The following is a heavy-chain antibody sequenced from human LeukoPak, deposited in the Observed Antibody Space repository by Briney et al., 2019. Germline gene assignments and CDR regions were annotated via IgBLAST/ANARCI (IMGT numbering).Heavy chain of an antibody. Sequence: TSETLSLTCIVSGGSISRTTDYWGWIRQPPGKGLEWIGSIYYSGNTYYNPSLKSRVTISVDTSRNQFSLKLSSVTAADTAVYYCARDRLLWFGELDYWGQGTLVTVSS. CDR2: IYYSGNT. V-gene: IGHV4-39*07. CDR1: GGSISRTTDY. CDR3: ARDRLLWFGELDY. D-gene: IGHD3-10*01. J-gene: IGHJ4*02.